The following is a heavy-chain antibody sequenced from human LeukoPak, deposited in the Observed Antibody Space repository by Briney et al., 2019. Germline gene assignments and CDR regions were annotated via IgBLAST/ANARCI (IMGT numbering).Heavy chain of an antibody. J-gene: IGHJ4*02. CDR1: GFTFSSYG. V-gene: IGHV3-30*18. Sequence: GGSLRLSCAASGFTFSSYGMHWVRQAPGKGLEWVAVISYDGSNKYYADSVKGRFTISRDNSKNTLYLQMNSLRAEDTAVYCCAKDPTELGYCSSTSCYGLFDYWGQGTLVTVSS. CDR2: ISYDGSNK. CDR3: AKDPTELGYCSSTSCYGLFDY. D-gene: IGHD2-2*01.